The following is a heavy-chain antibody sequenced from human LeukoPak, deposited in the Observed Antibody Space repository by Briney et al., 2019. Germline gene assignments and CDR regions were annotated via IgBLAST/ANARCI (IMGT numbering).Heavy chain of an antibody. CDR2: IRYDGSNK. J-gene: IGHJ4*02. CDR3: AKQYYYDSSGYYYFDY. V-gene: IGHV3-30*02. D-gene: IGHD3-22*01. Sequence: PGGSLRLSCAASGFTFSSYGMHWVRQAPGKGLEWVAFIRYDGSNKYYADSVKGRFTISRDNSKNTLYLQMNSLRAEDTAVYYCAKQYYYDSSGYYYFDYWGQGTLVTVSS. CDR1: GFTFSSYG.